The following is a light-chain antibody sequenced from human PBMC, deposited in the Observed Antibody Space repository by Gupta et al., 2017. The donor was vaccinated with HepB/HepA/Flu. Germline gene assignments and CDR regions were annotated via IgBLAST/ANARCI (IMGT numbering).Light chain of an antibody. Sequence: QSALTQPASVSGSPGQSIAISGTGTNSDVGGYNLVSWYQQYPGKAPKLMIYEVRKRPAGVANRFSGSKSGNTAALTISGLQAEDEADYYCCAYTGDLDVFGTGTRVTVL. CDR3: CAYTGDLDV. J-gene: IGLJ1*01. V-gene: IGLV2-23*02. CDR1: NSDVGGYNL. CDR2: EVR.